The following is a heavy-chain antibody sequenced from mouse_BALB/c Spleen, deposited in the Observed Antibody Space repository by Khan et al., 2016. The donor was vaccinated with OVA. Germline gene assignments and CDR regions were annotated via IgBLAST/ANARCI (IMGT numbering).Heavy chain of an antibody. D-gene: IGHD2-12*01. J-gene: IGHJ3*01. CDR2: IWGDGST. CDR3: ARDRGYSHRWFAY. V-gene: IGHV2-6-7*01. CDR1: GFSLTGYG. Sequence: QVQLKESGPGLVAPSQSLSITCTVSGFSLTGYGVNWVRQPPGKGLEWLGMIWGDGSTDYNSALKSRLSINKDNFKSQGFLKMNSLQTDETARYYCARDRGYSHRWFAYWGQGTLVTVSA.